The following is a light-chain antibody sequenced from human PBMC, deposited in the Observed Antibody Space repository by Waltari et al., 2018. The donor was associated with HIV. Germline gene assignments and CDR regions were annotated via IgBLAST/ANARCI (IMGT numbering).Light chain of an antibody. CDR2: QDT. J-gene: IGLJ2*01. CDR3: QAWDISTAGVV. Sequence: SYELTQPPSVSVSPGQTASITCSGENLGDKYASWYQQKPGQSPVLVIYQDTNRASGIAERFSGSNTGNTATLTISGTQATEDADYYCQAWDISTAGVVFGGGTKLTVL. V-gene: IGLV3-1*01. CDR1: NLGDKY.